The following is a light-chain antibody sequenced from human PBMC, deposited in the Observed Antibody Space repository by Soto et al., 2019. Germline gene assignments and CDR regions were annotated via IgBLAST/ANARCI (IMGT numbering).Light chain of an antibody. Sequence: EIVLTQSPGTLSLSPGERATLSCRASQSVSSSSLAWYQQKPGQTPRLLIYGASSRATGIPDRFSGSGSGTDFTLTISRLEPEDFAVYYCQQYGSSLFTFGPGNKVDIK. J-gene: IGKJ3*01. CDR2: GAS. CDR1: QSVSSSS. V-gene: IGKV3-20*01. CDR3: QQYGSSLFT.